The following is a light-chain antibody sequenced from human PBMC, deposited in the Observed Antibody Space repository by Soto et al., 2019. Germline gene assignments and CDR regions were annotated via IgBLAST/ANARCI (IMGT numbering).Light chain of an antibody. CDR2: GVS. V-gene: IGKV3-15*01. Sequence: EIVMTQSPGTLSVSPGERATLSCRASQSVSVNLAWYQQKPGQAPRLLIYGVSTRATGIPARFSGSESGTEFTLTISSLQSGDFAVYYCQQYNDWPFTFGPGTKVDIK. J-gene: IGKJ3*01. CDR3: QQYNDWPFT. CDR1: QSVSVN.